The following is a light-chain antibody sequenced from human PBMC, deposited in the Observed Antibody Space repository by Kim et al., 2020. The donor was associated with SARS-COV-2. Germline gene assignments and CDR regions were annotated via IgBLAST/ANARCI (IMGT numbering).Light chain of an antibody. CDR3: QTWATGIHV. CDR2: VNSDGSH. V-gene: IGLV4-69*01. Sequence: ASVTLTCTLSSAHSTYAIAWHQQQPQKCPRFLMKVNSDGSHTKGDGIPDRFSGSSSGAERYLTISSLQSEDEADYYCQTWATGIHVFGSGTKVTVL. CDR1: SAHSTYA. J-gene: IGLJ1*01.